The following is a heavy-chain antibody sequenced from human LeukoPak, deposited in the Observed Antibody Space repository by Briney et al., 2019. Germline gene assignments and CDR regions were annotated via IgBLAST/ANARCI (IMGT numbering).Heavy chain of an antibody. Sequence: PGGSLRLSCAASGFTFSNNAMSWVRQAPGKGLEWGSVISGSGGSTYYADSVKGRFTISRDNSKNTLYLQMNSLRAEDTAVYYCAKVGAAAGYPEDYWGQGTLVTVSS. CDR1: GFTFSNNA. CDR2: ISGSGGST. CDR3: AKVGAAAGYPEDY. J-gene: IGHJ4*02. V-gene: IGHV3-23*01. D-gene: IGHD6-13*01.